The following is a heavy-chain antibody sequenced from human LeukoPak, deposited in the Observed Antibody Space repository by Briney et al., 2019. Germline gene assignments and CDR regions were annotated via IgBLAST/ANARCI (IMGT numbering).Heavy chain of an antibody. Sequence: PGGSLRLSCAASGFIFSNYWMTWVRQAPGKGLEWVASIKFDGSEKYYVDSVKGRFTISRDNAKNSLYLQMNSLRAEDTAVYYCATADGDPFFDYWGQGTLVTVSS. D-gene: IGHD4-17*01. V-gene: IGHV3-7*01. CDR1: GFIFSNYW. CDR3: ATADGDPFFDY. J-gene: IGHJ4*02. CDR2: IKFDGSEK.